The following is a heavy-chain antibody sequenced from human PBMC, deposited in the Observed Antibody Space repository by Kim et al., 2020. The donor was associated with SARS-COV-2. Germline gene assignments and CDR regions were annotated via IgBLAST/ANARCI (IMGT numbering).Heavy chain of an antibody. Sequence: GGSLRLSCAASGFTFSTSLMDWVRQAPGNGLEWVSSINANSAYIYYADAVKGRFAISRDNAKNSLYLQMNCLRAEDTGIYICARASYCSGSTCYGAFEMWSQGTLVTVTP. CDR1: GFTFSTSL. V-gene: IGHV3-21*01. D-gene: IGHD2-15*01. CDR2: INANSAYI. CDR3: ARASYCSGSTCYGAFEM. J-gene: IGHJ3*02.